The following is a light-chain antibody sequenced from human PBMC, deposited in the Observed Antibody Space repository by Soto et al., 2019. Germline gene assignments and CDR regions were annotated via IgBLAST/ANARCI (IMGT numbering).Light chain of an antibody. CDR2: DVS. CDR3: QQRSNWPRT. Sequence: IVLRQCPVNQYLSPGERATLSCRASQNISSYLIWYQQKPGQAPRLLMYDVSNRATGIPARFSVSGSGTDFTLTISSLEHEDLAVYYCQQRSNWPRTFGQGTKVDI. J-gene: IGKJ1*01. CDR1: QNISSY. V-gene: IGKV3-11*01.